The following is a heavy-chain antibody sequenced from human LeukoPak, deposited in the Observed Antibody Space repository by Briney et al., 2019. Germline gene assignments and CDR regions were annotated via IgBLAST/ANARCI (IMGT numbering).Heavy chain of an antibody. CDR2: INSNSADT. CDR3: AIGATNNWFDP. D-gene: IGHD1-26*01. J-gene: IGHJ5*02. CDR1: GYSFIDYY. Sequence: ASVKVSCKTSGYSFIDYYIHWVRQAPGQGLEWMGWINSNSADTNYAQNFQGRVTMTRDTSISTAYMELSRLRSDDTAVYYCAIGATNNWFDPWGQGTLVTVSS. V-gene: IGHV1-2*02.